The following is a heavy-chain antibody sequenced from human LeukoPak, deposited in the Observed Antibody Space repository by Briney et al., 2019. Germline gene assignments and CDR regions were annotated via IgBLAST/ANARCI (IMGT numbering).Heavy chain of an antibody. J-gene: IGHJ5*02. V-gene: IGHV4-59*12. CDR1: GGSITSYY. Sequence: SETLSLTCTVSGGSITSYYWSWIRQPPGKGLEWIGHIHYSGSTYYNPSLKSRVTISLDTSRNHFSLKLSSVTAADTAMYYCAKCRAAAGRCGFDPWGQGTLVTVSS. CDR3: AKCRAAAGRCGFDP. D-gene: IGHD6-13*01. CDR2: IHYSGST.